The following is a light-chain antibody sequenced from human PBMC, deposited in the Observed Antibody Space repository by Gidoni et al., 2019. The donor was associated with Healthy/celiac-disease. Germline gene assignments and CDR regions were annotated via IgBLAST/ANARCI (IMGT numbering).Light chain of an antibody. J-gene: IGLJ3*02. V-gene: IGLV1-47*01. Sequence: SVLTHPPSESGTTGQRVTISCSGSSSNIGSNYVYWYQQLPGTAPKLLIYRNNQRPSGVPDRFSGSKSGTSASLAISGLRSEDEADYYCAAWDDSLSGRVFGGGTKLTVL. CDR1: SSNIGSNY. CDR2: RNN. CDR3: AAWDDSLSGRV.